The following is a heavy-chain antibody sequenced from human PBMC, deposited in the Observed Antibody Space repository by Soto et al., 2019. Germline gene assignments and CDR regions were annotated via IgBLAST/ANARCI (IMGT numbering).Heavy chain of an antibody. V-gene: IGHV3-33*01. CDR3: ARDKFPRTSHGYYLDY. CDR1: GFNFNTYG. Sequence: QVQLVESGGGVVQPGKSLTLSCEASGFNFNTYGMHWVRQAPGKGLEGVAVIWYDGSSQSYVDSVKGRFSISSDNSKNTGSLQMNSLRAEDTAVYYCARDKFPRTSHGYYLDYWGQGTLVTVSS. J-gene: IGHJ4*02. D-gene: IGHD5-18*01. CDR2: IWYDGSSQ.